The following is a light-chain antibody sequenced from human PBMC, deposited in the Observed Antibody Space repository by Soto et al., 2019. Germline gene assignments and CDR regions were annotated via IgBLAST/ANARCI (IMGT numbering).Light chain of an antibody. CDR3: SSYTSRATRV. Sequence: QSVLTQPASVSGSPGQSITISCTGTSSDVGAYNYVSWYQQHAGKAPKLLIYEVNNRPSGVSDRFSGSKFSNTASLTISGLQAEDEADYYCSSYTSRATRVFGGGTKLTVL. CDR1: SSDVGAYNY. V-gene: IGLV2-14*01. CDR2: EVN. J-gene: IGLJ3*02.